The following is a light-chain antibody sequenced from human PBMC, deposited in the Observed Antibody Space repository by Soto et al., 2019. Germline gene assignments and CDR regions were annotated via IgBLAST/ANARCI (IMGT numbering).Light chain of an antibody. CDR2: GTS. V-gene: IGKV3-15*01. Sequence: EIVMTQSPATLSVSPGESATLSCRASQSLNSNVAWYQQRPGQAPRLLIYGTSTRATGIPARFSGSGSGTDFTLTISRLEPEDFAVYYCQQYGSSPPFGGGTKVDIK. CDR1: QSLNSN. CDR3: QQYGSSPP. J-gene: IGKJ4*01.